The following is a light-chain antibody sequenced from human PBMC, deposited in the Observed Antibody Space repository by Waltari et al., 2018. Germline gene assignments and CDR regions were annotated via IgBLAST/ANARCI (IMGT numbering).Light chain of an antibody. Sequence: EIVLTQSPGTLSLSPGERATLSCRASQSVSSNSLAWYQQKPGQAPRLLIYGASSRATGIPDRFSGSGSGTDFTLTISRLEREDCAVFYCQQYGSSAGTFGQGTKVEIK. CDR1: QSVSSNS. V-gene: IGKV3-20*01. J-gene: IGKJ1*01. CDR2: GAS. CDR3: QQYGSSAGT.